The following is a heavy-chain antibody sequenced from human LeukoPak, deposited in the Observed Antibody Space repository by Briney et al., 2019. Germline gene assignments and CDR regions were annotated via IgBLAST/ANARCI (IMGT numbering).Heavy chain of an antibody. J-gene: IGHJ4*02. CDR2: INHSGST. D-gene: IGHD3-16*01. CDR1: GGSFSVY. V-gene: IGHV4-34*01. Sequence: PSETLSLTCAVYGGSFSVYWSWIRHPPGKGLEWIGQINHSGSTMYNPSIQSRVTISVDTSKKQFSLNLSSVTAADTAVYYCATHGGWHFDDWGQGRLVTVSS. CDR3: ATHGGWHFDD.